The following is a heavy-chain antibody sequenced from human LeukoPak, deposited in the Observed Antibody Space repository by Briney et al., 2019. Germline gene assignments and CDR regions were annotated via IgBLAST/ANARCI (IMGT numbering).Heavy chain of an antibody. Sequence: PGGSLRLSCAASGFTFSSYGMHWVRQAPGKGLEWVSVIYSGGSTYYPDSVKGRFTISRDNSKNTLYLQMNSLRAEDTAVYYCARVYYDSSGYYSGLVWYFDYWGQGTLVTVSS. J-gene: IGHJ4*02. CDR3: ARVYYDSSGYYSGLVWYFDY. CDR1: GFTFSSYG. CDR2: IYSGGST. D-gene: IGHD3-22*01. V-gene: IGHV3-53*01.